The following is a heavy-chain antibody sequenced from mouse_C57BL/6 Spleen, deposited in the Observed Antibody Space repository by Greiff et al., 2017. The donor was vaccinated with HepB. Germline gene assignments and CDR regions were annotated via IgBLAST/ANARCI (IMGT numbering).Heavy chain of an antibody. Sequence: QVQLQQSGPELVKPGASVKISCKASGYAFSSSWMNWVKQRPGKGLEWIGRIYPGDGDTNYNGKFKGKATLTADKSSSTAYMQLSSLTSEDSAVYFFARYSVYYSNYDAMDYWGQGTSVTVSS. J-gene: IGHJ4*01. V-gene: IGHV1-82*01. CDR3: ARYSVYYSNYDAMDY. D-gene: IGHD2-5*01. CDR1: GYAFSSSW. CDR2: IYPGDGDT.